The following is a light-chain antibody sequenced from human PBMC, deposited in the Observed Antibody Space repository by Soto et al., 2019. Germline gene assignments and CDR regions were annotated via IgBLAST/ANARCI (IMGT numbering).Light chain of an antibody. CDR3: SSYTSSSTPVV. CDR2: DVS. CDR1: SSDVGSFNY. V-gene: IGLV2-14*01. J-gene: IGLJ2*01. Sequence: SALTQPASVSGSPGQSITISCTGTSSDVGSFNYVSWYQQHPGKAPKLMIYDVSNRPSGVSNRFSGSKSGNTASLTISGLQAEDEADYYCSSYTSSSTPVVFGGRTKLTVL.